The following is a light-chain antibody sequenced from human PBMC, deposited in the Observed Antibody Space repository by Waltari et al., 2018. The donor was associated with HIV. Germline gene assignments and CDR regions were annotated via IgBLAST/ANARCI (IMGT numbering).Light chain of an antibody. CDR2: SNN. CDR3: AAWDDSLIYV. Sequence: QSVLTQPPSASGTPGQRVTISCSGSSSLIGSNTVNWYQQLPGTAPKLLIYSNNQRPSGVPDRFSGSKSGTSASLAISGLQSEDEADYYCAAWDDSLIYVFGTGTKVTVL. CDR1: SSLIGSNT. V-gene: IGLV1-44*01. J-gene: IGLJ1*01.